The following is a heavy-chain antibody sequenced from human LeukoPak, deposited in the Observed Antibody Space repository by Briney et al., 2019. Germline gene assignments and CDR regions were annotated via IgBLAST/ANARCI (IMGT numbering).Heavy chain of an antibody. Sequence: PGGSLRLSCAASGFTFSSYAMSWVRQAPGKGLEWVSAISGSGGSTYYADSVKGRFTISRDNSKNTLYLQMNSLRAEDTAVYYCAPYCSGGSCYGVDYWGQGTLVTASS. CDR2: ISGSGGST. CDR3: APYCSGGSCYGVDY. D-gene: IGHD2-15*01. J-gene: IGHJ4*02. V-gene: IGHV3-23*01. CDR1: GFTFSSYA.